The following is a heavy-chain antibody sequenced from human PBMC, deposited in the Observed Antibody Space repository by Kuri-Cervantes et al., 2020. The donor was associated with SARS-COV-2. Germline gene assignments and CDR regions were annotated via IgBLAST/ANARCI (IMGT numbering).Heavy chain of an antibody. CDR3: AGVFYDFWSGYPHWYFDL. CDR2: IKQDGSEK. J-gene: IGHJ2*01. V-gene: IGHV3-7*01. CDR1: GFTFSSYW. D-gene: IGHD3-3*01. Sequence: GESLKISCAASGFTFSSYWMSWVRQAPGKGLEWVANIKQDGSEKYYVDSVKGRFTISRDNAKNSLYLQMNSLRAEDTAVYYCAGVFYDFWSGYPHWYFDLWGRGTLVTVSS.